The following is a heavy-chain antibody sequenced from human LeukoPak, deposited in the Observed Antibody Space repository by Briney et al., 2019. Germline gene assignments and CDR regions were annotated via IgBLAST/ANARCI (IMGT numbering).Heavy chain of an antibody. J-gene: IGHJ4*02. CDR3: ARYSSSWSRGDY. D-gene: IGHD6-13*01. CDR2: ISYDGSNK. CDR1: GFTFSSYA. V-gene: IGHV3-30*04. Sequence: GGSLRLSCAASGFTFSSYAMHWVRQAPGKGLEWVPVISYDGSNKYYADSVKGRFTLSRDNSKNTLSLQMNSRRAEDTAVYYCARYSSSWSRGDYWGQGTLVTVSS.